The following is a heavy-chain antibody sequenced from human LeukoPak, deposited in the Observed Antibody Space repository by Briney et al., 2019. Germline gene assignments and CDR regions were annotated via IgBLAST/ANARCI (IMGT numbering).Heavy chain of an antibody. J-gene: IGHJ3*02. CDR2: ISYDGSNK. CDR1: GFTFSSYG. CDR3: AYSGSYTEAFDI. D-gene: IGHD1-26*01. V-gene: IGHV3-30*03. Sequence: GRSLRLSCAASGFTFSSYGMHWVRQAPGKGLEWVAVISYDGSNKYYADSVKGRFTISRDNSKNTLYLQMNSLRAEDTAVYYCAYSGSYTEAFDIWGQGTMVTVPS.